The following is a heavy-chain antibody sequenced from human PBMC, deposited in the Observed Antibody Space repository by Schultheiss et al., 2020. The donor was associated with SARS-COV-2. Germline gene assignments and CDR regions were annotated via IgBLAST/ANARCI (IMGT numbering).Heavy chain of an antibody. Sequence: GGSLRLSCAASGFTFSSYAMSWVRQAPGKGLEWVAVISYDGSNKYYADSVKGRFTISRDNSKNTLYLQMNSLRAEDTAVYYCAKVGDSSGYLYYFDYWGQGTLVTVAS. J-gene: IGHJ4*02. D-gene: IGHD3-22*01. CDR2: ISYDGSNK. CDR3: AKVGDSSGYLYYFDY. CDR1: GFTFSSYA. V-gene: IGHV3-30*04.